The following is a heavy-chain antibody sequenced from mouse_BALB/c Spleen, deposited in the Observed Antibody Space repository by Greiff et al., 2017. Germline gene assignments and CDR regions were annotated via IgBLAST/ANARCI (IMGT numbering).Heavy chain of an antibody. J-gene: IGHJ4*01. Sequence: VQLQQPGAELVKPGASVKLSCKASGYTFTSYWMHWVKQRPGQGLEWIGEINPSNGRTNYNEKFKSKATLTVDKSSSTAYMQLSSLTSEDSAVYYCARSYYYGLYAMDYWGQGTSVTVSS. V-gene: IGHV1S81*02. D-gene: IGHD1-1*01. CDR3: ARSYYYGLYAMDY. CDR2: INPSNGRT. CDR1: GYTFTSYW.